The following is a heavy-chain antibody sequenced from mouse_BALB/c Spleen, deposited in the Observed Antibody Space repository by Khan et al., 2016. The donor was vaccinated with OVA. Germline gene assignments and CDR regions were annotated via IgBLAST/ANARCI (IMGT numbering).Heavy chain of an antibody. Sequence: EVQLQESGPGLVKPSQSLSLTCTVTGYSITSDYAWNWIRQFPGNKLEWMGYISYSGGTSYNPSPKSRIYIPRDTSKNQFFLQLNSVTTEDTATYYCAKRYAMYYWGQGTSVTVYS. V-gene: IGHV3-2*02. CDR2: ISYSGGT. CDR3: AKRYAMYY. CDR1: GYSITSDYA. J-gene: IGHJ4*01.